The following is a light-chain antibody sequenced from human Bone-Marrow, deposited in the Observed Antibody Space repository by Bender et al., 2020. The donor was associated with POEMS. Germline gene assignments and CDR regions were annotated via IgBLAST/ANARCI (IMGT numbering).Light chain of an antibody. Sequence: QAALTQPASVSGSPGQSVTISCTGTSSDVGGYDYVSWFQQHPGKAPQYILYDAPQRPSGGPHRFSGSESCNTASHPISALQAGDDAEYYCCSYAGDYSYVFGPGTKVPV. J-gene: IGLJ1*01. V-gene: IGLV2-11*01. CDR1: SSDVGGYDY. CDR2: DAP. CDR3: CSYAGDYSYV.